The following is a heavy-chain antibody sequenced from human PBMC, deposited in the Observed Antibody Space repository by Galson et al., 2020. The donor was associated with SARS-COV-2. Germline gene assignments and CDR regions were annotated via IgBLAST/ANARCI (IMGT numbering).Heavy chain of an antibody. V-gene: IGHV3-13*01. CDR3: AKIAATGDAFDI. D-gene: IGHD6-13*01. CDR1: GFTFSSYD. Sequence: GGSLRLSCAASGFTFSSYDMHWVRQPTGKRLEWVSAIDTAAYTYYTDSVKGRFTISRENAKKSLYLQMNSLRAEETAVYYCAKIAATGDAFDIWGQGTMVSVSS. CDR2: IDTAAYT. J-gene: IGHJ3*02.